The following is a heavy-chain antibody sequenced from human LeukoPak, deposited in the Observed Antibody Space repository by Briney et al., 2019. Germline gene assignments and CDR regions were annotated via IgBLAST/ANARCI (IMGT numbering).Heavy chain of an antibody. CDR3: ARALFCSTGSKSNRVDY. J-gene: IGHJ4*02. D-gene: IGHD1-1*01. CDR2: INPNGGGT. V-gene: IGHV1-2*02. Sequence: GASVKVSCKASGYTFTGYYIHWVRQAPGQGLEWMGWINPNGGGTNYAQKFQGRVTMTRDTSVNTAYMELSRLRSDDTAVYYCARALFCSTGSKSNRVDYWGQGTLVTVSS. CDR1: GYTFTGYY.